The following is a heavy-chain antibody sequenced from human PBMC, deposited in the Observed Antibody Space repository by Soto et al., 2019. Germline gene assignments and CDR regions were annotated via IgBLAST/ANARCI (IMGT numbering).Heavy chain of an antibody. Sequence: GASVKVSCKASGGTFSSYTISWVRQAPGQGLEWMGRIIPILGIANYAQKFQGRVTITADKSTSTAYMELSSLRSEDTAVYYCARLGLRPPDRGSQKAGRPDYYYMDVWGKGTTVTVSS. J-gene: IGHJ6*03. CDR1: GGTFSSYT. V-gene: IGHV1-69*02. D-gene: IGHD6-6*01. CDR3: ARLGLRPPDRGSQKAGRPDYYYMDV. CDR2: IIPILGIA.